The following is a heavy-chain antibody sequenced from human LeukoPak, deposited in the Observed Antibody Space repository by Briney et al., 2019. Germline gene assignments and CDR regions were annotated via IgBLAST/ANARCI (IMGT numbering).Heavy chain of an antibody. CDR2: IYSGGST. V-gene: IGHV3-53*01. CDR3: ASRLYYYDSSGYTGPLDAFDI. Sequence: PGGSLRLSCAASGFTVSSNYMSWVRQAPGKGLEWVSVIYSGGSTYYADSVKGRFTISRDNSKNTLYLQMNSLRAEDTAVYYCASRLYYYDSSGYTGPLDAFDIWGQGTMVTVSS. J-gene: IGHJ3*02. D-gene: IGHD3-22*01. CDR1: GFTVSSNY.